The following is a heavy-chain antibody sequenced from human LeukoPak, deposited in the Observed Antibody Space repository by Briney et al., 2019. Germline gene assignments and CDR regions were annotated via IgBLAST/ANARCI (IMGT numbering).Heavy chain of an antibody. CDR2: IAGTGET. V-gene: IGHV3-23*01. CDR3: AKGKAPGAVDWFDP. J-gene: IGHJ5*02. CDR1: GFTFSQFC. D-gene: IGHD2-8*02. Sequence: GGSLRLSCAASGFTFSQFCMMCVRQAPGKGLEWVSSIAGTGETYYADSVKGRFTVSRDNSKSTLYLQINSLTAEDTAFYYCAKGKAPGAVDWFDPWGQGTLVTVSS.